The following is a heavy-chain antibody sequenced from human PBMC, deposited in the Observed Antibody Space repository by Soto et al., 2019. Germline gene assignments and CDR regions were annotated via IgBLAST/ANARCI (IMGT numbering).Heavy chain of an antibody. Sequence: PVGSLRLSCAASGFTFSSYAMHWVRQAPGKGLEWVAVISYDGSNKYYADSVKGRFTISRDNSKNTLYLQMNSLRAEDTAVYYCARDWGWELLIYYFDYWGQGTLVTVSS. D-gene: IGHD1-26*01. CDR3: ARDWGWELLIYYFDY. CDR2: ISYDGSNK. J-gene: IGHJ4*02. V-gene: IGHV3-30-3*01. CDR1: GFTFSSYA.